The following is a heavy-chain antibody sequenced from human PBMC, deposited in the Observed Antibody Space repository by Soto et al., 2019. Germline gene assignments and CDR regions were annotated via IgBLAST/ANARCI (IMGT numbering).Heavy chain of an antibody. CDR2: INHSGST. CDR3: ARADIVVVPAAMYGGWFDP. CDR1: GGSFSGYY. Sequence: QVQLQQWGAGLLKPSETLSLTCAVYGGSFSGYYWSWIRQPPGKGLEWIGEINHSGSTNYNPSLKRRVTISVDTSKNQFSLKLSSVTAADTAVYYCARADIVVVPAAMYGGWFDPWGQGTLVTVSS. D-gene: IGHD2-2*01. V-gene: IGHV4-34*01. J-gene: IGHJ5*02.